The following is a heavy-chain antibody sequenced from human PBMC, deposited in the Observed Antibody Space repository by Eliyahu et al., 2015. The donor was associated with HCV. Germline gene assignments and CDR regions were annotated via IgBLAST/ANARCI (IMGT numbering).Heavy chain of an antibody. Sequence: EVRLLESGGGLVQPGGSLRLSCAASGFXFGNYAMSWVRQAPGKGLEWVCGIRSSGGDTYYIDPVMGRFTISRDNSMNTLHLQMNSLTTEDTALYYCAKGGPAGSYPMFDSWGQGTLVTVSS. D-gene: IGHD3-10*01. CDR3: AKGGPAGSYPMFDS. V-gene: IGHV3-23*01. CDR1: GFXFGNYA. J-gene: IGHJ4*02. CDR2: IRSSGGDT.